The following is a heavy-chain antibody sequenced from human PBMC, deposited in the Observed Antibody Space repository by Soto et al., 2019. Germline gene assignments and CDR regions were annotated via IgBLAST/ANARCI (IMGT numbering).Heavy chain of an antibody. CDR1: GFTFSSYG. Sequence: QVQLVESGGGVVQPGRSLRLSCAASGFTFSSYGMHWVRQAPGKGLEWVAVIWYDGSNKYYADSVKGRFTISRDNSKNTLYLQMNSLRAEDTAVYYCARDRYKQLVLGLEWIAVTVDAFDIWGQGTMVTVSS. J-gene: IGHJ3*02. CDR2: IWYDGSNK. V-gene: IGHV3-33*01. CDR3: ARDRYKQLVLGLEWIAVTVDAFDI. D-gene: IGHD6-6*01.